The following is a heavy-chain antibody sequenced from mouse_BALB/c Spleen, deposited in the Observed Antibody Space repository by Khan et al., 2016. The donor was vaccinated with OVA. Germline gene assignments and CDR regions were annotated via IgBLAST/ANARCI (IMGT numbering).Heavy chain of an antibody. V-gene: IGHV1-7*01. CDR2: ITPSTGYT. CDR1: GYTFISYW. J-gene: IGHJ3*01. Sequence: QVQLQQPGAELAKPGASVKMSCKASGYTFISYWMHWVKQRPGQGLEWIGYITPSTGYTEYNQKFKDQATLTSDKSSSTAYRQLRSLTSEDSAVYYCALAIFVCSPRFAYCVLVTLVTVSA. CDR3: ALAIFVCSPRFAY. D-gene: IGHD1-1*01.